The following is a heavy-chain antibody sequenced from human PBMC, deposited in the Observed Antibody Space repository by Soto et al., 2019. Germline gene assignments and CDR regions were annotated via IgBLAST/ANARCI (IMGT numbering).Heavy chain of an antibody. J-gene: IGHJ6*02. V-gene: IGHV4-30-2*01. Sequence: SETLSLTCAVSGGSISSGGYSWSWIRQPPGKGLEWIGYIYHSGSTYYNPSLKSRVTISVDRSKNQFSLKLSSVTAADTAVYYCARGGQLAAHGYYYYYHGMEVWGQGTTVTVSS. CDR1: GGSISSGGYS. CDR3: ARGGQLAAHGYYYYYHGMEV. D-gene: IGHD6-13*01. CDR2: IYHSGST.